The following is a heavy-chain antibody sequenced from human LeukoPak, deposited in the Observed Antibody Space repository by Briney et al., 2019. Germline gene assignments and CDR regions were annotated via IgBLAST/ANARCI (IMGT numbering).Heavy chain of an antibody. J-gene: IGHJ4*02. CDR2: TYYRSKWFC. CDR3: AGTGSYFRF. Sequence: SQTLSLTCAISGDSVSINSVAWNWIRLSPARGLEWLGRTYYRSKWFCDYAVSVKSRITINPDTSKNQFSLQLNSVTPEDTAVYYCAGTGSYFRFWDQGTLVTVSS. V-gene: IGHV6-1*01. CDR1: GDSVSINSVA. D-gene: IGHD1-26*01.